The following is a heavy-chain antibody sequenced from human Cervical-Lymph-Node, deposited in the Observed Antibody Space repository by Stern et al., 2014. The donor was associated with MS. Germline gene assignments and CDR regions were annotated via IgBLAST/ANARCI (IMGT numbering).Heavy chain of an antibody. J-gene: IGHJ4*02. CDR2: TRNKVNSYTA. CDR1: GFTFSDHY. Sequence: EMQLVESGGGLVQPGGSLRLSCAGSGFTFSDHYMDCVRQAPGKGLEWLGRTRNKVNSYTAEYAASVKGRFTISRDESKNSVYLQMNSLKTEDTAVYYCASGYYEYVSGTFRPGYWGQGTLVTVSS. CDR3: ASGYYEYVSGTFRPGY. V-gene: IGHV3-72*01. D-gene: IGHD3-16*02.